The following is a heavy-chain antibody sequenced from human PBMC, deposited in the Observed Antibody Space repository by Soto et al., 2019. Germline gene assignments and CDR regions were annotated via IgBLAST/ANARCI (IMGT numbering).Heavy chain of an antibody. V-gene: IGHV1-2*02. Sequence: QVQLVQSGAEVKKPGASVKVSCKASGYTFTGYYIHWVRQAPGQGLEWMGWIKPNSGGTKYPQKFQGRVTMTRDTSISTVYMSLTGLKSDDTAVYFCARDLAKGGGSAGFDYWGQGTLVAVSS. J-gene: IGHJ4*02. CDR3: ARDLAKGGGSAGFDY. CDR2: IKPNSGGT. D-gene: IGHD2-15*01. CDR1: GYTFTGYY.